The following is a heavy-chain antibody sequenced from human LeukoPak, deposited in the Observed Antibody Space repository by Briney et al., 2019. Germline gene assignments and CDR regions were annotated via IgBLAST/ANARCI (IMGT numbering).Heavy chain of an antibody. D-gene: IGHD1-26*01. CDR3: ARVDSGSYLYYFDY. V-gene: IGHV1-18*01. CDR2: ISAYNGNT. CDR1: GYSFVGYG. Sequence: ASVKVSCKASGYSFVGYGITWVRQAPGQGLEWMGWISAYNGNTNYAQKLQGRVTMTTDTSTSTAYMELRSLRSDDTAVYYCARVDSGSYLYYFDYWGQGTLVTVSS. J-gene: IGHJ4*02.